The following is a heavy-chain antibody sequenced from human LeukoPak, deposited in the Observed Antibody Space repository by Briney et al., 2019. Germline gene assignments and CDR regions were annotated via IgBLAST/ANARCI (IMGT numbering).Heavy chain of an antibody. V-gene: IGHV4-59*12. CDR3: ARDSNYEPLDY. D-gene: IGHD4-11*01. Sequence: SETLSLTCTVSGGSISSYYWSWIRQPPGKGLEWIGYIYYSGSTNYNPSPKSRVTISVDTSKNQFSLKLSSVTAADTAVYYCARDSNYEPLDYWGQGTLVTVSS. CDR2: IYYSGST. CDR1: GGSISSYY. J-gene: IGHJ4*02.